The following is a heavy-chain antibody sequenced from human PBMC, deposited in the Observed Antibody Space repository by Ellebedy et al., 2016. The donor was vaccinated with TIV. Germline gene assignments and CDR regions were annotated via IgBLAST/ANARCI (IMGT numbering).Heavy chain of an antibody. CDR2: ISVDSTAK. D-gene: IGHD6-13*01. Sequence: GGSLRLSCAASGFTFSTYSMNWVRQAPGRGLEWVSSISVDSTAKYYADAVKGRFTISRDNSESTVHLQMDSLTVEDTGVYYCAKDRGSRSSNYVSPMDIWGQGTTVTASS. V-gene: IGHV3-48*01. CDR1: GFTFSTYS. CDR3: AKDRGSRSSNYVSPMDI. J-gene: IGHJ6*02.